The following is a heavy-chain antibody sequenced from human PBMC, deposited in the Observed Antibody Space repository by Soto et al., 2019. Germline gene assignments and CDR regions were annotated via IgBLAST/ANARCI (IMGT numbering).Heavy chain of an antibody. J-gene: IGHJ4*02. D-gene: IGHD2-15*01. V-gene: IGHV4-39*01. Sequence: PSETLSLTCTVSGGSISSSSYYWGWIRQPPGKGLEWIGSIYYSGSTYYNPSLRSRVTISVDTSKNQFSLKLSSVTAADTAVYYCARHAAGANDYWGQGTLVTVSS. CDR2: IYYSGST. CDR3: ARHAAGANDY. CDR1: GGSISSSSYY.